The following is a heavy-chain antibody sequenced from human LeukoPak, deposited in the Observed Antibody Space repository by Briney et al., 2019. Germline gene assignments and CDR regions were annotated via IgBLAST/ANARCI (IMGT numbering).Heavy chain of an antibody. CDR2: ISYDGSNK. Sequence: GRSLRLSCAASGFTFSSYGMHWVRQAPGKGLEWVAVISYDGSNKYYADSVKGRFTISRDNSKNTLYLQMNSLRAEDTAVYYCARDGRLWGSHYDILTGYYPYYFDYWGQGTLVTVSS. J-gene: IGHJ4*02. CDR1: GFTFSSYG. V-gene: IGHV3-30*19. CDR3: ARDGRLWGSHYDILTGYYPYYFDY. D-gene: IGHD3-9*01.